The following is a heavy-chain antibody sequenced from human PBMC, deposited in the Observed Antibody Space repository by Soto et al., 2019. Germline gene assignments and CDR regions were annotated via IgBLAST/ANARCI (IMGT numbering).Heavy chain of an antibody. D-gene: IGHD3-22*01. CDR2: ISSGGGNA. Sequence: EVQLVESGGGLVQPGGSLRLSWAASGFTFSSYSMNWVRQAPGKGLEWLSYISSGGGNAYYADSVKGRFTISRDNAKNSLYLQMNSLRDEDTAVYYCARDPYYYDSSAYSSWGQGTLVTVSS. V-gene: IGHV3-48*02. CDR1: GFTFSSYS. J-gene: IGHJ5*02. CDR3: ARDPYYYDSSAYSS.